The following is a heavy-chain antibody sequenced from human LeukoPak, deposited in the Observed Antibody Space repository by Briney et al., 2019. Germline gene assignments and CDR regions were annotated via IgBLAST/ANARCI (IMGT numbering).Heavy chain of an antibody. D-gene: IGHD4-17*01. Sequence: GGSLRLSCAASGFTFSSYGMFWVRQAPGKGLEWVSAISGSGSSTYYADSVKGRFTISRDNSKNTLYLQMNSLRAEDTAVYYCARAATVTTYHFFDYWGQGTLVTVSS. J-gene: IGHJ4*02. V-gene: IGHV3-23*01. CDR3: ARAATVTTYHFFDY. CDR2: ISGSGSST. CDR1: GFTFSSYG.